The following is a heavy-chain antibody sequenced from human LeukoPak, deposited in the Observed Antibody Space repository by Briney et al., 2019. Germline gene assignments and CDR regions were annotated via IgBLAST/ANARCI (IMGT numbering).Heavy chain of an antibody. Sequence: GASVKVSCKASGYTFTSYGISWVRQAPGQGLEWMGWISAYNGNTNYAQKLQGRVTMTTDTSTSTAYMELRSLRSDDTAVYYCARAGGSGYYDSSGYYPHAFDIWGQGTVVTVSS. J-gene: IGHJ3*02. CDR2: ISAYNGNT. CDR1: GYTFTSYG. CDR3: ARAGGSGYYDSSGYYPHAFDI. V-gene: IGHV1-18*01. D-gene: IGHD3-22*01.